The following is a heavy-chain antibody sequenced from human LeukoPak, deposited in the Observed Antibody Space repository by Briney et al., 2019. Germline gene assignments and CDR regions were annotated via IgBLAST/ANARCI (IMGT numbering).Heavy chain of an antibody. CDR2: ISDSGGTT. Sequence: QSGGSLRLSCAASGFTVSNSGMSWVRQAPGKGLEWVSAISDSGGTTYYADSVKGRFTISRDNSKNTLYLQMNSLRAEDTAVYYCAKKRGGDFDYWGQGTLVTVSS. D-gene: IGHD3-10*01. CDR3: AKKRGGDFDY. J-gene: IGHJ4*02. CDR1: GFTVSNSG. V-gene: IGHV3-23*01.